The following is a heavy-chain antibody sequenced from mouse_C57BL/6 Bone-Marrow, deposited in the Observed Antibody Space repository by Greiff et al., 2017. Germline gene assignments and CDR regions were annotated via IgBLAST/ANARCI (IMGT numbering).Heavy chain of an antibody. CDR2: ISSGSSTI. Sequence: EVMLVESGGGLVKPGGSLKLSCAASGFTFSDYGMHWVRQAPEKGLEWVAYISSGSSTIYYADTVKGRFTISRDNAKNTLFLQMTSLRSEDTAMYYWARCVYYGSSYDWYFDVWGTGTTVTVSS. CDR1: GFTFSDYG. CDR3: ARCVYYGSSYDWYFDV. D-gene: IGHD1-1*01. J-gene: IGHJ1*03. V-gene: IGHV5-17*01.